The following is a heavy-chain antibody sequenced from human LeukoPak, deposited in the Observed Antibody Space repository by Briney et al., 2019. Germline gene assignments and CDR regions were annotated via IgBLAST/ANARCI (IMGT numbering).Heavy chain of an antibody. CDR3: ARARYYYGNSVYPAVRFDF. CDR1: GGSNRCYH. D-gene: IGHD3-22*01. CDR2: IFYNGST. Sequence: SETLSLTCTVCGGSNRCYHWRELRQPPGKELEWIGYIFYNGSTNYSPSLKSRVTISVDTSQNQFSLKLTSVTAADTAVYYCARARYYYGNSVYPAVRFDFWGQGILVTVS. J-gene: IGHJ4*02. V-gene: IGHV4-59*01.